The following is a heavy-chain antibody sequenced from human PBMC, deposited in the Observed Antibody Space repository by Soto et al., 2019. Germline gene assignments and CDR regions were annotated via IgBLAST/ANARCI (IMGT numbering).Heavy chain of an antibody. CDR2: IYYSGST. CDR1: GGSISSYY. J-gene: IGHJ4*02. CDR3: ARAPRGNYGYPSYFDY. Sequence: QVQLQESGPGLVKPSETLSLTCTVSGGSISSYYWSWIRQPPGKGLEWIGYIYYSGSTNYNPSLKSRVTISVDTSKNQFSLKLSSVPAADTAVYYCARAPRGNYGYPSYFDYWGQGTLVTVSS. D-gene: IGHD3-10*01. V-gene: IGHV4-59*01.